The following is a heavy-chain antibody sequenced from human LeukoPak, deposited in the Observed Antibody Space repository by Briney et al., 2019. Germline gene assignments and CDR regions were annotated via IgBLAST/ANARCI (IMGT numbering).Heavy chain of an antibody. V-gene: IGHV3-30*02. Sequence: GGSLRLSCAASGFTFSDYSMHWVRQAPGKGLEWVAFIRYDGNNKLYADSVKGRFTISRDNSKNTVYLHINSLRTEDTALYYCAKDNPLDYWGQGTLVIVSS. CDR1: GFTFSDYS. J-gene: IGHJ4*02. CDR2: IRYDGNNK. D-gene: IGHD1-14*01. CDR3: AKDNPLDY.